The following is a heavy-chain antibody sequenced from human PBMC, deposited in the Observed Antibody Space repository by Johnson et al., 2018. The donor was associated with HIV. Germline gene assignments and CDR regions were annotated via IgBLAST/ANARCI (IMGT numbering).Heavy chain of an antibody. CDR1: GFTFSSYW. CDR3: ARDGPWLQSQRDAFDI. J-gene: IGHJ3*02. V-gene: IGHV3-7*01. D-gene: IGHD5-24*01. CDR2: IKQDGSEK. Sequence: EVLLVESGGGLVQPGGSLRLSCAASGFTFSSYWMSWVRQAPGKGLEWVANIKQDGSEKYYVDSVKGRFTISRDNAKNSLYLQMNSLGAEDTAVYYCARDGPWLQSQRDAFDIWGQGTMVTVSS.